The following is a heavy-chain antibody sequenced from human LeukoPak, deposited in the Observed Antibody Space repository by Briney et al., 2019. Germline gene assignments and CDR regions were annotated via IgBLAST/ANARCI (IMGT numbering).Heavy chain of an antibody. CDR3: ARVNPLMAPGAFDI. CDR1: GFTFSSYW. Sequence: PGGSLRLSCAASGFTFSSYWMTWVRQAPGKGLAWVANIRQDGSAKYYMDSVKGRFTISRDNAKNSLYLQMNSLGAEDTAVCYCARVNPLMAPGAFDIWGQGTMVAVSS. CDR2: IRQDGSAK. V-gene: IGHV3-7*01. J-gene: IGHJ3*02. D-gene: IGHD2-8*01.